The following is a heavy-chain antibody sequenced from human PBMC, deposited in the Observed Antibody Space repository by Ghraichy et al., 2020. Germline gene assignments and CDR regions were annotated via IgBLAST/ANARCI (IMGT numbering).Heavy chain of an antibody. CDR1: GGSISSSSYY. J-gene: IGHJ5*02. CDR2: IYYSGST. V-gene: IGHV4-39*01. CDR3: ASNEWGYCSSTSCPRGYWFDP. D-gene: IGHD2-2*01. Sequence: SETLSLTCTVSGGSISSSSYYWGWIRQPPGKGLEWIGSIYYSGSTYYNPSLKSRVTISVDTSKNQFSLKLSSVTAADTAVYYCASNEWGYCSSTSCPRGYWFDPWGQGTLVTVS.